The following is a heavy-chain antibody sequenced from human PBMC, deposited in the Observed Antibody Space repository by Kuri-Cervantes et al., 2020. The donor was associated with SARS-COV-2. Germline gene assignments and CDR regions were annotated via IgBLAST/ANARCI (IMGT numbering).Heavy chain of an antibody. CDR1: GGSFSDYY. V-gene: IGHV3-11*04. J-gene: IGHJ6*03. CDR2: ISSSGSTI. D-gene: IGHD2-2*01. Sequence: GGSLRLSCAVYGGSFSDYYVSWIRQAPGKGLEWVSYISSSGSTIYYADSVKGRFTISRDNAKNSLYLQMNSLRAEDTAVYYCARLGGYQLPPYYYYYYYMDVWGKGTTVTVSS. CDR3: ARLGGYQLPPYYYYYYYMDV.